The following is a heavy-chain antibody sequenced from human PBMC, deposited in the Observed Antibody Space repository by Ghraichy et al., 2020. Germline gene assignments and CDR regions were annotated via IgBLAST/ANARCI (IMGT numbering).Heavy chain of an antibody. V-gene: IGHV4-61*01. D-gene: IGHD6-6*01. CDR1: GGSVSSGSYY. Sequence: SETLSLTCTVSGGSVSSGSYYWSWIRQPPGKGLEWIGYIYYSGSTNYNPSLKSRVTISVDTSKNQFSLKLSSVTAADTAVYYCARDHYSSSSGYYYGMDVWGQGTTVTVSS. J-gene: IGHJ6*02. CDR3: ARDHYSSSSGYYYGMDV. CDR2: IYYSGST.